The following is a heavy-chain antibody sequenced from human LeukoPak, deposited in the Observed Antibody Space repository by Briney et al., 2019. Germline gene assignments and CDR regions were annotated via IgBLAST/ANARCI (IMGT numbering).Heavy chain of an antibody. Sequence: GASVKVSCKASGGTFSSYAISWVRQAPGQGLEWMGRIIPILGIANYAQKFQGRVTITADKSTSTAYMELSSLRSEDMAVYYCAAPGIAAANPDAFDIWGQGTMVTVSS. CDR1: GGTFSSYA. V-gene: IGHV1-69*04. D-gene: IGHD6-13*01. CDR2: IIPILGIA. J-gene: IGHJ3*02. CDR3: AAPGIAAANPDAFDI.